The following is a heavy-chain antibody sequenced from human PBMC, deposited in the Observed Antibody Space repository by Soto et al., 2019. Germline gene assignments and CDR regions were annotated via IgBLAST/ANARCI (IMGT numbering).Heavy chain of an antibody. V-gene: IGHV5-51*01. CDR2: IYPGDSDT. Sequence: PGESLKISCKGSGYSFTSYWIGWVRQMPGKGLEWMGIIYPGDSDTRYSPSFQGQVTISADKSISTAYLQWSSLKASDTAMYYCARGFWNGYSTYYFDYWGQGTLVTVSS. CDR1: GYSFTSYW. J-gene: IGHJ4*02. D-gene: IGHD3-3*01. CDR3: ARGFWNGYSTYYFDY.